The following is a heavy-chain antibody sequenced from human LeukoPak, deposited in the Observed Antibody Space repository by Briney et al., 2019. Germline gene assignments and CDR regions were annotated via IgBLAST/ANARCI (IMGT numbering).Heavy chain of an antibody. CDR3: ATFRVFGLGGGPFDY. Sequence: SVKVSCKASGGTFSSYAISWVRQAPGQGLEWMGGIIPIFGTANYAQKFQGRVTITADESTSTDYMELSSLRSEDTAVYYCATFRVFGLGGGPFDYWGQGTLVTVSS. CDR2: IIPIFGTA. V-gene: IGHV1-69*13. D-gene: IGHD3-16*01. CDR1: GGTFSSYA. J-gene: IGHJ4*02.